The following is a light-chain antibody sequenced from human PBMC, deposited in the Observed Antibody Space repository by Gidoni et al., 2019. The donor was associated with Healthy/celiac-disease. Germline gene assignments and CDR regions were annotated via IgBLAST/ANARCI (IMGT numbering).Light chain of an antibody. CDR1: QSVSSSY. CDR2: GAS. J-gene: IGKJ1*01. V-gene: IGKV3-20*01. CDR3: QQYGSSPTT. Sequence: EIVLTQSPGTLSLSPGERATLSCRARQSVSSSYLAGYQQKPGQAPRLLIYGASSRATGIPDRFSGSGSGTDFTLTISRLEPEDFAVYYCQQYGSSPTTFGQGTKVEIK.